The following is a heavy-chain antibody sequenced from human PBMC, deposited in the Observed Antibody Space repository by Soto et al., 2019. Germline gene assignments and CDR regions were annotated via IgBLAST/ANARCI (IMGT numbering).Heavy chain of an antibody. CDR1: GGTFSSYA. V-gene: IGHV1-69*13. D-gene: IGHD3-3*01. J-gene: IGHJ5*02. CDR3: ARYDSGPRWFDP. CDR2: IIPIFGTA. Sequence: ASVKVSCKASGGTFSSYAISWVRQAPGQGLEWMGGIIPIFGTANYAQKFQGRVTITADESTSTAYMELSSLRSEDTAVYYCARYDSGPRWFDPWGQGTLVTVSS.